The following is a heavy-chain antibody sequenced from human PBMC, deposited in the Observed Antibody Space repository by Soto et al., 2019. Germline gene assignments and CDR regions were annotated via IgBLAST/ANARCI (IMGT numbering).Heavy chain of an antibody. CDR3: VRLPGYCSGTSCYGYYVMDV. CDR1: RGSISSSNYY. CDR2: INYSGNT. J-gene: IGHJ6*02. V-gene: IGHV4-39*01. Sequence: SATLSLTCTVSRGSISSSNYYWGWLRQSPGKGLEWIGSINYSGNTYYNPSLTGRVTISVDTSQSQFSMKLTSMTAADTAVYFCVRLPGYCSGTSCYGYYVMDVWGQGTTVT. D-gene: IGHD2-2*01.